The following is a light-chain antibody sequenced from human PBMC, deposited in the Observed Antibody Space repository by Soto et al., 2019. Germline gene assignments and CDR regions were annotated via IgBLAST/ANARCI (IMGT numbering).Light chain of an antibody. CDR2: LGS. Sequence: DIVMTQSPLSLPVTPGEPASISCWPSQSPLNSNGHSCLDRYLQKPGQSPQVVIRLGSVRASGVSDRFSGSGSGTDFTLKISRVEAEDVGIYFCMQALQTPYTFGQGTKLEIK. J-gene: IGKJ2*01. CDR3: MQALQTPYT. CDR1: QSPLNSNGHSC. V-gene: IGKV2-28*01.